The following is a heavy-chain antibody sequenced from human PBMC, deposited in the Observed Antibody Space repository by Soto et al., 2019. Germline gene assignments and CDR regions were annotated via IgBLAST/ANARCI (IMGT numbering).Heavy chain of an antibody. CDR1: GGSISSGGYY. D-gene: IGHD2-2*01. CDR2: IYYSGST. J-gene: IGHJ5*02. V-gene: IGHV4-31*03. CDR3: ARERLGYCSSTSCYWFDP. Sequence: QVQLQESGPGLVKPSQTLSLTCTVSGGSISSGGYYWSWIRQHPGKGLEWIGNIYYSGSTYYNPSLKSRVTTSVDTSTNQCSLKLSSVTAADTAVYYWARERLGYCSSTSCYWFDPWGQGTLVTVSS.